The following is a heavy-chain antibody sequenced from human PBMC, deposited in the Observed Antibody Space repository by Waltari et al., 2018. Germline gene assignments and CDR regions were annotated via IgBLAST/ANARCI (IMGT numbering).Heavy chain of an antibody. V-gene: IGHV1-18*01. D-gene: IGHD6-6*01. J-gene: IGHJ4*02. CDR2: ISAYNGNT. CDR1: GYTFTSYD. CDR3: ARDLGRSSQNEFTADY. Sequence: QVQLVQSGAEVKKPGASVKVSCKASGYTFTSYDLRWVRQAPGQGLEWMGWISAYNGNTNYAQKLQGRVTMTTDTATSTVYMELRSLRSDDTAVYYCARDLGRSSQNEFTADYWGQGTLVTVSS.